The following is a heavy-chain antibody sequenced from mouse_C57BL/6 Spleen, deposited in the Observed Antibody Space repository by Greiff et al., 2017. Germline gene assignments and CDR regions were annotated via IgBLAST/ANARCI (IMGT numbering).Heavy chain of an antibody. CDR2: ITPSTGGT. CDR3: ARSGYYYGSSSYYFDY. V-gene: IGHV1-42*01. J-gene: IGHJ2*01. Sequence: VQLKESGPELVKPGASVKISCKASGYSFTGYYMNWVKQSPEQSLEWIGEITPSTGGTTYNQKFKAKATLTVDKSSSTAYMQLKSLTSEDSAVYYCARSGYYYGSSSYYFDYWGQGTTLTVSS. D-gene: IGHD1-1*01. CDR1: GYSFTGYY.